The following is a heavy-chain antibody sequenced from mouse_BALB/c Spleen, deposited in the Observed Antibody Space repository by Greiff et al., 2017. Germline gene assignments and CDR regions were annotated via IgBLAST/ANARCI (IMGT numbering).Heavy chain of an antibody. CDR2: ISYDGSN. V-gene: IGHV3-6*02. Sequence: EVKLQESGPGLVKPSQSLSLTCSVTGYSITSGYYWNWIRQFPGNKLEWMGYISYDGSNNYNPSLKNRISITRDTSKNQFFLKLNSVTTEDTATYYCARDRGGPDYWGQGTTHTVSS. CDR1: GYSITSGYY. J-gene: IGHJ2*01. CDR3: ARDRGGPDY. D-gene: IGHD3-1*01.